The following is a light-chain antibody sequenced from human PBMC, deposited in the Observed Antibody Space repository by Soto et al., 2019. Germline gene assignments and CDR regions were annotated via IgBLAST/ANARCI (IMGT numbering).Light chain of an antibody. J-gene: IGKJ1*01. V-gene: IGKV1-5*01. Sequence: DIQMTQSPSTLSASVGDRVTITCRASQRISSWLAWYQQKPGKAPKLLIYDASSLESGVPSRFSGSGSGTEFTITIISLQPDDFTTYYCQQYNSYSGTFGQGTKVEIK. CDR2: DAS. CDR1: QRISSW. CDR3: QQYNSYSGT.